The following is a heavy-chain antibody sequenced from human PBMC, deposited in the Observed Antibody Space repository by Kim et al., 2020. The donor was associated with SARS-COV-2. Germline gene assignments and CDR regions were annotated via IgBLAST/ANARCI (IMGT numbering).Heavy chain of an antibody. Sequence: TNYDPSRQRGVNVSLDTSKNQFSLKLTSVTAADTAVYYCARGSVVNYFDYWGQGTLVTVSS. J-gene: IGHJ4*02. V-gene: IGHV4-34*09. CDR2: T. CDR3: ARGSVVNYFDY. D-gene: IGHD2-15*01.